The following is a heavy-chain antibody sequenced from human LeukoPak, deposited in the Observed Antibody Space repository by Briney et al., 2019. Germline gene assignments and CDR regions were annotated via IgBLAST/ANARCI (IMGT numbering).Heavy chain of an antibody. CDR1: GYTFSNYG. CDR2: ISAYNGNT. V-gene: IGHV1-18*01. CDR3: ARVGAHLLRFLEWLSDFDY. Sequence: ASVKVSCKASGYTFSNYGITWVRQAPGQGLEWMGWISAYNGNTYFAQNLQGRVTMTTDPFTSTAYMELRSLRSDDTAVYYCARVGAHLLRFLEWLSDFDYWGQGTLVTDSS. J-gene: IGHJ4*02. D-gene: IGHD3-3*01.